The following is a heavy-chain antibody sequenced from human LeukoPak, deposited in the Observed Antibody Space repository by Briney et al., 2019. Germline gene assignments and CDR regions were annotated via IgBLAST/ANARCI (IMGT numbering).Heavy chain of an antibody. CDR3: AKIVAPYSTKDYLDY. J-gene: IGHJ4*02. CDR2: IRYDGSNK. Sequence: PGGSLRLSCAASGFTFSSYGMHWVRQAPGKGLEWVAFIRYDGSNKYYADSVKGRFTISRDNSKNTLYLQMNSLRAEDTAVYYCAKIVAPYSTKDYLDYWGQGTLVTVSS. V-gene: IGHV3-30*02. D-gene: IGHD6-13*01. CDR1: GFTFSSYG.